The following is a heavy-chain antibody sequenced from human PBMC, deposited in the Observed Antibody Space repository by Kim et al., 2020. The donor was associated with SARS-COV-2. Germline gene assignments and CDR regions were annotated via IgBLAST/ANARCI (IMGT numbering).Heavy chain of an antibody. D-gene: IGHD6-19*01. CDR1: GYTFTSYA. Sequence: ASVKVSCKASGYTFTSYAMNWVRQAPGQGLEWMGWINTNTGNPTYAQGFTGRFVFSLDTSVSTAYLQISSLKAEDTAVYYCAKSWYSSGWYKPWDYWGQGTLVTVSS. V-gene: IGHV7-4-1*02. CDR3: AKSWYSSGWYKPWDY. CDR2: INTNTGNP. J-gene: IGHJ4*02.